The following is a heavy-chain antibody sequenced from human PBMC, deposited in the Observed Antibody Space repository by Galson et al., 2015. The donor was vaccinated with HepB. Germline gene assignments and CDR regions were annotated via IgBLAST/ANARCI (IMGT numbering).Heavy chain of an antibody. CDR1: GFRFSGYW. J-gene: IGHJ4*02. CDR2: IKQDGIEK. CDR3: ARDQGWEPLRRSEGPYYFDY. D-gene: IGHD1-26*01. V-gene: IGHV3-7*01. Sequence: LRLSCAASGFRFSGYWISWVRQAPGKGLEWVANIKQDGIEKYYVDSVKGRFTISRDNAKNSLYLQMNSLRAEDTAVYYCARDQGWEPLRRSEGPYYFDYWGQGTLVIVSS.